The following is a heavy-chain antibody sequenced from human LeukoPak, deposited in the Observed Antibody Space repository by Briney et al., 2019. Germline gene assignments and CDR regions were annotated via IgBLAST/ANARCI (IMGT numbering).Heavy chain of an antibody. J-gene: IGHJ6*02. Sequence: SGTLSLTCTVSGGSISSGGYYWSWIRQPPGKGLEWIGYIYHSGSTYYNPSLKSRVTISVDRSKNQFSLKLSSVTAADTAVYYCARVRQQWLPLPLFYYGMDVWGQGTTVTVSS. CDR2: IYHSGST. D-gene: IGHD6-19*01. V-gene: IGHV4-30-2*01. CDR1: GGSISSGGYY. CDR3: ARVRQQWLPLPLFYYGMDV.